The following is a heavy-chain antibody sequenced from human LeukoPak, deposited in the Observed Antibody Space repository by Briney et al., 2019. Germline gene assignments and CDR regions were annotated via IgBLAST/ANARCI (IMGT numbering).Heavy chain of an antibody. CDR1: GFTFSSYD. D-gene: IGHD6-6*01. CDR3: ARDPYSSSSFDF. J-gene: IGHJ4*02. CDR2: IGTAGDT. Sequence: GGSLRLSCAASGFTFSSYDMHWVRQATGKGLEWVSAIGTAGDTYYPGSVKGRFTISRDNAKNSLYLQMNSLRAEDTAVYYCARDPYSSSSFDFWGQGTLVTVSS. V-gene: IGHV3-13*01.